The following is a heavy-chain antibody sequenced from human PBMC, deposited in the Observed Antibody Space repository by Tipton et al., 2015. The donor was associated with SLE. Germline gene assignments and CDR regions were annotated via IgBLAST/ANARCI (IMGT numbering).Heavy chain of an antibody. V-gene: IGHV3-74*01. CDR2: IVRDERTT. D-gene: IGHD2-15*01. J-gene: IGHJ3*02. Sequence: SLRLSCAASGFTFSTNAMAWVRQAPGKGLEWVSRIVRDERTTTYADSVKGRFTISRDNAKNTLYLQMNSLRAEDTAVYYCARESKLLYCRGFDIWGQATSVPVSS. CDR3: ARESKLLYCRGFDI. CDR1: GFTFSTNA.